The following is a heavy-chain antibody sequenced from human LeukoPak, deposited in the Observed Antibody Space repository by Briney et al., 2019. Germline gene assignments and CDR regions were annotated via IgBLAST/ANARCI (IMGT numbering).Heavy chain of an antibody. CDR3: AKGHSSSWPYYYYYMDV. CDR1: GFTFSSYW. CDR2: ISGNGGST. Sequence: GGSLRLSCAASGFTFSSYWMHWVRQAPGKGLVWVSAISGNGGSTYYADSVKGRFTISRDNSKNTLYLQMNSLRAEDTAVYYCAKGHSSSWPYYYYYMDVWGKGTTVTISS. J-gene: IGHJ6*03. V-gene: IGHV3-23*01. D-gene: IGHD6-13*01.